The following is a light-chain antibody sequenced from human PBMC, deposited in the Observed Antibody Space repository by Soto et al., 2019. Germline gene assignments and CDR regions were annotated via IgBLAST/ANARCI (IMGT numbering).Light chain of an antibody. CDR2: DAS. CDR3: QQYHSYWT. CDR1: QAIGSW. J-gene: IGKJ1*01. Sequence: DIQMTQSPSSVSASVGDRVTITCRASQAIGSWLAWYQQKPGKAPKLLIYDASSLESGVPQRFSGSGSGTEFTLTISSLQTDDFSTYYCQQYHSYWTFGPGTKVDIK. V-gene: IGKV1-5*01.